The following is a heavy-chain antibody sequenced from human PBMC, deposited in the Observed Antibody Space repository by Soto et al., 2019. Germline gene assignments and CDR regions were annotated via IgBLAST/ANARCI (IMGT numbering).Heavy chain of an antibody. Sequence: SETLSLTCTLSGGSVSSSSYSWGWIRQPPGKGLEWIGNIFYGGSTYYNPSLKSRVTISVETSKNQFSLKLTAVTAADTAVYYCAKRAEEAVSGLYYFDYWGQGTLVTVSS. CDR2: IFYGGST. D-gene: IGHD6-19*01. V-gene: IGHV4-39*01. CDR3: AKRAEEAVSGLYYFDY. CDR1: GGSVSSSSYS. J-gene: IGHJ4*02.